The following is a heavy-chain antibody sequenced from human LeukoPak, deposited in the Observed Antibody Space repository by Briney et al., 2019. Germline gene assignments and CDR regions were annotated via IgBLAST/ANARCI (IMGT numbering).Heavy chain of an antibody. CDR2: ISSSSIYI. Sequence: GGSLRLSCAASGFTFNTYTIKWLRQAPGKGREGVSSISSSSIYIYYAASLKGRFTISRDNAKNSLYLQMNSLRAEDTAVYYCARVSPNTVTTLQYFDYWGQGTLVTVSS. V-gene: IGHV3-21*01. J-gene: IGHJ4*02. CDR1: GFTFNTYT. D-gene: IGHD4-17*01. CDR3: ARVSPNTVTTLQYFDY.